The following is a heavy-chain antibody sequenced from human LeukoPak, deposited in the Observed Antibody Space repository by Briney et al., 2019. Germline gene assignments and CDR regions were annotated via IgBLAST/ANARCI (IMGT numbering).Heavy chain of an antibody. CDR1: GGSFSGYY. CDR3: ARVSGGYCSGGSCYSSRVGGVHYYMDV. D-gene: IGHD2-15*01. CDR2: INHSGST. J-gene: IGHJ6*03. V-gene: IGHV4-34*01. Sequence: SETLSLTCAVYGGSFSGYYWSWIRQPPGKGLEWIGEINHSGSTNYNPSLKSRVTISVDTSKNQFSLKLSSVTAADTAVYYCARVSGGYCSGGSCYSSRVGGVHYYMDVWGKGTTVTISS.